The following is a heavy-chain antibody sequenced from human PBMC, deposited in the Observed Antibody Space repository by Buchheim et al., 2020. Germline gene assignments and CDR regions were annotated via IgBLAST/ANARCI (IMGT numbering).Heavy chain of an antibody. CDR3: AREDGSYYGFRYYYYGMDV. CDR1: GFTVSSNY. Sequence: EVQLVESGGGLVQPGGSLRLSCAASGFTVSSNYMSWVRQAPGKGLEWVSVIYSGGSTYYADSVKGRFTISRDNSKNTLYLQMNSLRAEDTAVYYCAREDGSYYGFRYYYYGMDVWGQGTT. J-gene: IGHJ6*02. CDR2: IYSGGST. D-gene: IGHD1-26*01. V-gene: IGHV3-66*02.